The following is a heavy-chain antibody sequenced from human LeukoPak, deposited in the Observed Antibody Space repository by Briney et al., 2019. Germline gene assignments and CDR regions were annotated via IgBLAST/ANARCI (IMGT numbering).Heavy chain of an antibody. CDR3: ARDPSYYCDSSGYSLDY. CDR1: GFTFSSYW. CDR2: TNSDGSST. J-gene: IGHJ4*02. Sequence: PGGSLRLSCAASGFTFSSYWMHWVRQAPGKGLVWVSRTNSDGSSTSYADSVKGRFTISRDNAKNTLYLQMNSLRAEDTAVYYCARDPSYYCDSSGYSLDYWGQGTLVTVSS. V-gene: IGHV3-74*01. D-gene: IGHD3-22*01.